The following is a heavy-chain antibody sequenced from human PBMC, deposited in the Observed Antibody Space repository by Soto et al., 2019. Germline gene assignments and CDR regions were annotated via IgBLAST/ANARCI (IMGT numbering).Heavy chain of an antibody. D-gene: IGHD3-22*01. V-gene: IGHV3-23*01. CDR3: ANPRSPLTYYYDSSGYYFDY. CDR2: ISGSGGST. CDR1: GFTFSSYA. J-gene: IGHJ4*02. Sequence: GGSLRLSCAASGFTFSSYAMSWVRQAPGKGLEWVSAISGSGGSTYYADSVKGRFTISRDNSKNTLYLQMNSLRAEDTAVYYCANPRSPLTYYYDSSGYYFDYWGQGTLVTVSS.